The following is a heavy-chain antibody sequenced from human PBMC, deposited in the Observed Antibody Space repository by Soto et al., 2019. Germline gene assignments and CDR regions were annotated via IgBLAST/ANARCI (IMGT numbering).Heavy chain of an antibody. V-gene: IGHV4-39*02. CDR1: GGSISSSSYY. Sequence: SETLSLTCTVSGGSISSSSYYWGWIRQPPGKGLEWIGSIYYSGSTYYNPSLKSRVTISVDTSKNQFSLKLSSVTAADTAVYYCARDREYYYEGPGYYPFKYWGQGILVTVSS. CDR3: ARDREYYYEGPGYYPFKY. D-gene: IGHD3-22*01. CDR2: IYYSGST. J-gene: IGHJ4*02.